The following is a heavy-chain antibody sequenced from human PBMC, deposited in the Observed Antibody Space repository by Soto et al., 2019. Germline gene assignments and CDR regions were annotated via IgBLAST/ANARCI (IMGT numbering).Heavy chain of an antibody. CDR3: AREPRVTLTDDAFDI. V-gene: IGHV1-69*01. J-gene: IGHJ3*02. D-gene: IGHD2-21*02. CDR1: GGTFSSYA. Sequence: KVSCKASGGTFSSYAISWVRQAPGQGLEWMGGIIPIFGTANYAQKFQGRVTITADESTSTAYMELSSLRSEDTAVYYCAREPRVTLTDDAFDIWGQGTMVTVSS. CDR2: IIPIFGTA.